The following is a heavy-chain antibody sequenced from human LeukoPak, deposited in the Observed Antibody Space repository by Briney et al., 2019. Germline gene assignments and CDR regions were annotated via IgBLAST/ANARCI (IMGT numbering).Heavy chain of an antibody. D-gene: IGHD6-13*01. J-gene: IGHJ4*02. CDR1: GGTFSSYA. CDR3: ARVNSIAAAGDFDY. CDR2: IIPIFGTA. V-gene: IGHV1-69*05. Sequence: ASVKLSCKASGGTFSSYAISWVRHAPGQGLEWMGGIIPIFGTANYAQKFQGRVTITTDESTSTAYMELSSLRSEDTAVYYCARVNSIAAAGDFDYWGQGTLVTVSS.